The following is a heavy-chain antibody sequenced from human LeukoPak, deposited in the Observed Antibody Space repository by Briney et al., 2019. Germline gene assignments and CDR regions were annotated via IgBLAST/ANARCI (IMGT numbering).Heavy chain of an antibody. V-gene: IGHV3-23*01. Sequence: GGSLRLSCVASGFTFSNYAMNWVRQAPGKGLEWVSVISGSGGSTYYADSVKGRFTISRDNSKNTLYLQMNSLRAEDTAVYYCAKFAGPIAVAGTPDYWGQGTLVTVSS. CDR2: ISGSGGST. J-gene: IGHJ4*02. CDR3: AKFAGPIAVAGTPDY. CDR1: GFTFSNYA. D-gene: IGHD6-19*01.